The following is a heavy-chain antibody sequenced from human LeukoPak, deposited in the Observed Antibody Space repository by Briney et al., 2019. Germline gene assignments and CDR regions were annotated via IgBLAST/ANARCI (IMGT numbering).Heavy chain of an antibody. J-gene: IGHJ3*01. Sequence: GGSLRLSCAAAGFTLHAFAMHCVRHAPGKFLGWVSGIRWNSGSIGYADSVKSRFTISRDNRKSSLYLRINSLRGEDTAIYYCAKVEWFGDPDAFDVWGQGTMVAVSS. V-gene: IGHV3-9*01. D-gene: IGHD3-10*01. CDR1: GFTLHAFA. CDR2: IRWNSGSI. CDR3: AKVEWFGDPDAFDV.